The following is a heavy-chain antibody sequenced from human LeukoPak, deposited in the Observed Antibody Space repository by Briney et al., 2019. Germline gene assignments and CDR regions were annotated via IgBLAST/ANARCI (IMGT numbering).Heavy chain of an antibody. V-gene: IGHV3-23*01. CDR2: ISGSGGST. J-gene: IGHJ4*02. CDR3: AKELLSGSYLRTESADFDY. D-gene: IGHD1-26*01. CDR1: GFTFSSYA. Sequence: PGGSLRLSCAASGFTFSSYAMSWVRQAPGKGLKWVSAISGSGGSTYYADSVKGRFTISRDNSKNTLYLQMNSLRAEDTAVYYCAKELLSGSYLRTESADFDYWGQGTLVTVSS.